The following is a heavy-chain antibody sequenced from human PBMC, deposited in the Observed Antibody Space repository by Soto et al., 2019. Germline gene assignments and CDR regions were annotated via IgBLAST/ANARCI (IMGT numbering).Heavy chain of an antibody. J-gene: IGHJ6*02. D-gene: IGHD3-22*01. V-gene: IGHV1-18*01. CDR1: GYTFSSFG. Sequence: QVQLVQSGAEVKKPGASVKVSCKASGYTFSSFGISWVRQAPGQGLEWMGWISAYNGNTNYAQNLQGRVTMTTDTSTGTAYMEVTSLTSDDTAVYYCARDGSGYYYYYYGMDVWGQGTTVTVSS. CDR2: ISAYNGNT. CDR3: ARDGSGYYYYYYGMDV.